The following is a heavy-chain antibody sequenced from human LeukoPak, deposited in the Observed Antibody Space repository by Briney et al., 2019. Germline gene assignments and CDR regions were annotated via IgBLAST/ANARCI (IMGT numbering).Heavy chain of an antibody. CDR2: FDPEDGET. CDR3: ARVEGPSIFGVVDY. CDR1: GYTPTELS. D-gene: IGHD3-3*02. V-gene: IGHV1-24*01. Sequence: GASVKVSCKVSGYTPTELSMHWVRQAPGKGLEWMGGFDPEDGETIYAQKFQGRVTMTTDTSTSTAYMEVRNLRSDDTAVYYCARVEGPSIFGVVDYWGQGTLVTVSS. J-gene: IGHJ4*02.